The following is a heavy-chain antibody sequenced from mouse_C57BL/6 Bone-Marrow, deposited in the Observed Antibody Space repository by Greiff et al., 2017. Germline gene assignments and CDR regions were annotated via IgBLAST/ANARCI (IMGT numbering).Heavy chain of an antibody. CDR2: ISGGGGNT. D-gene: IGHD1-1*01. CDR1: GFTFSSYT. V-gene: IGHV5-9*01. Sequence: DVMLVESGGGLVKPGGSLKLSCAASGFTFSSYTMSWVRQTPEKRLQWVAAISGGGGNTYYPDSVKGRFTISRDNDKNILYLQMSSLRSEDTAVYYCSRQVTTVLATKYFDVWGTGTTVTVSS. CDR3: SRQVTTVLATKYFDV. J-gene: IGHJ1*03.